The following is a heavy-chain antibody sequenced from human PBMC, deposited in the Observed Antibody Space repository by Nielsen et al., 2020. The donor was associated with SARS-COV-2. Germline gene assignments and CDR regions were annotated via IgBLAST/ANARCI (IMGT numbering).Heavy chain of an antibody. CDR1: GFTVSSNY. V-gene: IGHV3-66*01. D-gene: IGHD3-10*01. Sequence: GGSLRLSCAASGFTVSSNYMSWVRQAPGKGLEWVSVIYSGGSTYYADSVKGRFTISRDNSKNTLYLQMNSLRAEDTAVYYCARGPAYGSGSYYTHWGQGTLVTVSS. CDR2: IYSGGST. CDR3: ARGPAYGSGSYYTH. J-gene: IGHJ4*02.